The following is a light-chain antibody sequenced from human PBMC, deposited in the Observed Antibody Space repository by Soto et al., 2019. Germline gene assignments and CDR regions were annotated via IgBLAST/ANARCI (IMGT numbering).Light chain of an antibody. V-gene: IGLV1-40*01. Sequence: QPVLTQPPSVSGAPGQRVTISCTGSSSNIGAGYDVHWYQQLPGTAPKLLIYGNSNRPSGVPDRFSGSKSGTSASLAITGLQAEDAADYYCQSYDSSQSGSVVFGGGTQLTVL. J-gene: IGLJ2*01. CDR3: QSYDSSQSGSVV. CDR1: SSNIGAGYD. CDR2: GNS.